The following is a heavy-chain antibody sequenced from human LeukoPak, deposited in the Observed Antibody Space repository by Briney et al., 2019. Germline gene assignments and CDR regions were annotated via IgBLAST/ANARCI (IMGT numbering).Heavy chain of an antibody. CDR3: ATGHTSLAP. CDR2: INNDGRER. Sequence: LRLSCAASGFTFSNYWMNWVRQAPGKGVEGVANINNDGRERYYVDSVKGRFTISRDNAKNSLYLQMDSLRAEDTAVYFFATGHTSLAPGGQGTLVTVSS. CDR1: GFTFSNYW. J-gene: IGHJ4*02. V-gene: IGHV3-7*01.